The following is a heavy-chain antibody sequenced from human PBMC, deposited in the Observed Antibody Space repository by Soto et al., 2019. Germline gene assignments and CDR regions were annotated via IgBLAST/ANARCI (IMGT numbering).Heavy chain of an antibody. CDR2: IYYSGST. CDR1: GGSISSSSYY. Sequence: SETLSLTCTVSGGSISSSSYYWGWIRQPPGKGLEWIGSIYYSGSTYYNPSLKSRVTISVDTSKNQFSLKLSSVTAADTAVYYCARHLTYYDYVWGSYLMYYFDYWGQGTLVTVSS. CDR3: ARHLTYYDYVWGSYLMYYFDY. D-gene: IGHD3-16*02. V-gene: IGHV4-39*01. J-gene: IGHJ4*02.